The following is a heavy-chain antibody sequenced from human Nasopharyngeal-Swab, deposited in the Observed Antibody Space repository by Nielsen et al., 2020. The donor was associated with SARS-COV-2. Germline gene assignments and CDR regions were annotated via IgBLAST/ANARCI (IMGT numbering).Heavy chain of an antibody. V-gene: IGHV3-48*03. CDR1: GFTFSSYE. CDR3: ARGRAQLWSRVNGMDV. J-gene: IGHJ6*02. Sequence: GGSLRLSCAASGFTFSSYEMNWVRQAPGKGLEWVSYISSSGSTIYYADSVKGRFTISRDNAKHSLYLQMNSLRAEDTAVYYCARGRAQLWSRVNGMDVWGQGTTVTVSS. CDR2: ISSSGSTI. D-gene: IGHD5-18*01.